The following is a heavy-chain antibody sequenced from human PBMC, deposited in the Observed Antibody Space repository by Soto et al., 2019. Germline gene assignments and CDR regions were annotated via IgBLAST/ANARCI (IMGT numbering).Heavy chain of an antibody. CDR1: GYIFTGYH. V-gene: IGHV1-2*02. D-gene: IGHD3-16*01. CDR2: LNPNSGDT. Sequence: ASVKVSCKASGYIFTGYHIPWVRQAPGRGIEWMGWLNPNSGDTESAQNFQGRVTMTRDPSSNFVDMEMSGLMSDDTAVYYCPGDGRGMRGFDEMGILGQGATVTVSS. J-gene: IGHJ6*02. CDR3: PGDGRGMRGFDEMGI.